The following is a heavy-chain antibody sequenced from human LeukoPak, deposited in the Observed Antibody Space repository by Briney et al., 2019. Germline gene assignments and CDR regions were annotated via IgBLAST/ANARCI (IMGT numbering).Heavy chain of an antibody. D-gene: IGHD6-19*01. CDR2: VSGNGANT. CDR1: GFTFISHT. J-gene: IGHJ4*02. V-gene: IGHV3-23*01. Sequence: GGSLRLSCAASGFTFISHTMSWIRQAPGKGLEWVSGVSGNGANTYYADSVKGRFTISRDNSKNTLYLQMNSLRAEDTAVYYCAKDLLDSLWSSGWSYWGQGTLVTVSS. CDR3: AKDLLDSLWSSGWSY.